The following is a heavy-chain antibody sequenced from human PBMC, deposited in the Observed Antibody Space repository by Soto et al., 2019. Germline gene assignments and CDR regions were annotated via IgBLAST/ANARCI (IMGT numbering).Heavy chain of an antibody. Sequence: SETLSLTCAVSGGSISSSNWWSCVRQPPGKGLEWIGEIYHSGSTSYNPSLKGRVSISVDTSKNQFSLTLTSVTAADTAVYYCARHGFGVLHALVDVWGQGTTVTVSS. CDR1: GGSISSSNW. V-gene: IGHV4-4*02. D-gene: IGHD3-10*01. CDR3: ARHGFGVLHALVDV. J-gene: IGHJ6*02. CDR2: IYHSGST.